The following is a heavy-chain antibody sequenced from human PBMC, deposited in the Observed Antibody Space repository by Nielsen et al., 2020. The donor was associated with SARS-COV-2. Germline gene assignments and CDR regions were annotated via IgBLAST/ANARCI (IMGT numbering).Heavy chain of an antibody. CDR2: IKQDGSEK. D-gene: IGHD6-13*01. CDR1: GFTLSSYW. V-gene: IGHV3-7*03. J-gene: IGHJ4*02. CDR3: AKLAAAAPSDY. Sequence: GGSLRLSCAASGFTLSSYWLNWVRQAPGKGLEWVANIKQDGSEKYYGDSVKGRFTISRDNAKNSLYLQMNSLRDEDTALYYCAKLAAAAPSDYWGQGTLVTVSS.